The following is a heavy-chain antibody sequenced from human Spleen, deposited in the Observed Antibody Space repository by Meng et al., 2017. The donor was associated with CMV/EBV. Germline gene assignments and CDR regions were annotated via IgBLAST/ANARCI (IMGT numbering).Heavy chain of an antibody. Sequence: GESLKISCAASGFTVRPNYMNWVRQAPGKGLEWVSSISSSSSYTFYADSLKGRVTISRDNAKNSLYLQMNSLRAEDTAVYYCARTLRTGTFDYWGQGTLVTVSS. V-gene: IGHV3-21*01. CDR1: GFTVRPNY. CDR3: ARTLRTGTFDY. D-gene: IGHD7-27*01. CDR2: ISSSSSYT. J-gene: IGHJ4*02.